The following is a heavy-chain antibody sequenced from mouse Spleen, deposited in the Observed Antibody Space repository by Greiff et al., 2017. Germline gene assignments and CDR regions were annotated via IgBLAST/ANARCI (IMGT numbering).Heavy chain of an antibody. V-gene: IGHV1-18*01. CDR3: ARSDYYGYKLYFDY. CDR2: INPYNGGT. J-gene: IGHJ2*01. CDR1: GYSFTGYT. D-gene: IGHD1-2*01. Sequence: EVHLVESGPELVKPGASMKISCKASGYSFTGYTMNWVKQSHGKNLEWIGLINPYNGGTSYNRKFKGKATLTVDKSSSTAYMELLSLTSEDSAVYYCARSDYYGYKLYFDYWGQGTTLTVSS.